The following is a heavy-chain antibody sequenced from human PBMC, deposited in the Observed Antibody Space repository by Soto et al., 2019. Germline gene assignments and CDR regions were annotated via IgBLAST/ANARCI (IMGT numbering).Heavy chain of an antibody. D-gene: IGHD4-17*01. V-gene: IGHV1-46*03. J-gene: IGHJ5*02. CDR3: ARVGRGPYGDYVPNWFDP. Sequence: ASVKVSCKASGYTFTSYFMHWVRQAPGQGLEWMGIINPSGGSTSYAQKFQGRVTMTRDTSTSTVYMELSSLRSEDTAVYYCARVGRGPYGDYVPNWFDPGGQGTLVTVSS. CDR2: INPSGGST. CDR1: GYTFTSYF.